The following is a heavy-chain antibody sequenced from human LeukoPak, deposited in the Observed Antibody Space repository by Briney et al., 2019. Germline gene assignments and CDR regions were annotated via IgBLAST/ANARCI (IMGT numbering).Heavy chain of an antibody. D-gene: IGHD2-2*01. CDR3: AKDQSCSSTSCYALDY. CDR1: GFTFNNYG. V-gene: IGHV3-30*18. Sequence: GSLRLSCAASGFTFNNYGMHWVRQAPGKGLEWVAVISYDGSNKYYADSVKGRFTISRDNSKNTLYLQMNSLRAEDTAVYYCAKDQSCSSTSCYALDYWGQGTLVTVSS. CDR2: ISYDGSNK. J-gene: IGHJ4*02.